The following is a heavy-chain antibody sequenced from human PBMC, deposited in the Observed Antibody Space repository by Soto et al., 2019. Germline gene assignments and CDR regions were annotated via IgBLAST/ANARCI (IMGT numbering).Heavy chain of an antibody. Sequence: QVQLQQWGAGLLKPSETLSLTCAVYGGSFSGYYWSWIRQPPGKGLEWIGEINHSGSTNYNPSLKRRVTISVDTSKNQFSLKLSSVTAADTAVYYCARGIAAAGTPDYWGQGTLVTVSS. CDR1: GGSFSGYY. V-gene: IGHV4-34*01. J-gene: IGHJ4*02. CDR3: ARGIAAAGTPDY. D-gene: IGHD6-13*01. CDR2: INHSGST.